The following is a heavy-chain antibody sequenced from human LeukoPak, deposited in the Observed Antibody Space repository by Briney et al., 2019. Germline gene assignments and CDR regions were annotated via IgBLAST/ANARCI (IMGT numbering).Heavy chain of an antibody. CDR3: AKDKYSSSSIFDY. CDR2: ISSSGGST. V-gene: IGHV3-23*01. J-gene: IGHJ4*02. Sequence: GGSLRLSCVASGFTFSSYAMSWVRQAPGKGLEWVSAISSSGGSTYYTDSVKGRFTISRDKSKNMLYLQMNSLRAEDTAVYYCAKDKYSSSSIFDYWGQGTLVTVSS. CDR1: GFTFSSYA. D-gene: IGHD6-6*01.